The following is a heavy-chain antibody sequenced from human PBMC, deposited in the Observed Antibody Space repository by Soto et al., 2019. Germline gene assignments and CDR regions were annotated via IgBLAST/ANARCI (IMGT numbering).Heavy chain of an antibody. D-gene: IGHD6-19*01. J-gene: IGHJ1*01. CDR1: GGSXSXXXXX. V-gene: IGHV4-39*01. CDR2: IYYSGST. Sequence: QLQLQESGPGLVKPSETLSLTCTVSGGSXSXXXXXXXXXXXXXXXXXXWIGSIYYSGSTYYNLSLKSRVTIXXDTSXNXXSLXLXSXXXXXXXXXXCVRHGSGWXXYFQHWGQGTLVTVS. CDR3: VRHGSGWXXYFQH.